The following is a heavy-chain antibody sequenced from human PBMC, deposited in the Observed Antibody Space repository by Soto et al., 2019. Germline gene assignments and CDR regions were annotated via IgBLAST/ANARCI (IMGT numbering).Heavy chain of an antibody. Sequence: GALVKVSSNASGFPFTSYGISWVRQAPGQGLEWMGWISAYNGNTNYAQKLQGRVTMTTDTSTSTAYMELRSLRSDDTAVYYCARDGGWWLLRYFDWGPYYLSQHWGQGTLVTVSS. V-gene: IGHV1-18*01. CDR3: ARDGGWWLLRYFDWGPYYLSQH. D-gene: IGHD3-9*01. J-gene: IGHJ1*01. CDR1: GFPFTSYG. CDR2: ISAYNGNT.